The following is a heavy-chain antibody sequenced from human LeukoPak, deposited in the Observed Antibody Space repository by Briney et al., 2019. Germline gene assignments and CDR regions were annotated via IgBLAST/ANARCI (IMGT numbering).Heavy chain of an antibody. CDR1: GFTFSSYW. D-gene: IGHD1-26*01. V-gene: IGHV3-74*01. CDR3: ARVREDYYYYMDV. Sequence: PGGSLRLSCAASGFTFSSYWMKWVRHAQGKGRVWVSRINSGGRSKNYAHSVKRRFTISRDNAKNTLYLQMNSLRAEDTAVYYCARVREDYYYYMDVCGKGTTVTVSS. CDR2: INSGGRSK. J-gene: IGHJ6*03.